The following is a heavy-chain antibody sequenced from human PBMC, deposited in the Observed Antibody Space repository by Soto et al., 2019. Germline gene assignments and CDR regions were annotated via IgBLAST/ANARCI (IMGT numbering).Heavy chain of an antibody. Sequence: TDTLSLTYIVSCVSTTSYHSSWIRQLPGKGLEWIAYTSYTGNTSYNPALKSRGTISLDTSKNQLSLKLTSMTAADTAVYYRQRDRHAGFTHYFGPWGQGTLVPGSS. CDR1: CVSTTSYH. CDR3: QRDRHAGFTHYFGP. CDR2: TSYTGNT. J-gene: IGHJ5*02. D-gene: IGHD1-26*01. V-gene: IGHV4-59*01.